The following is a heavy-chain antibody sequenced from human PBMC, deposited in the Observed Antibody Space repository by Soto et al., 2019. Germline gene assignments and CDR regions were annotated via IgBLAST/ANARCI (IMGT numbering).Heavy chain of an antibody. CDR2: IWYDGSNK. J-gene: IGHJ5*02. V-gene: IGHV3-33*01. CDR3: ASGGYSYGVNWFDP. D-gene: IGHD5-18*01. Sequence: GGSLRLSCAASGFTFSSYGMHWVRQAPGKGLEWVAVIWYDGSNKYYADSVKGRFTISRDNSKNTLYLQMNSLRAEDTAVYYCASGGYSYGVNWFDPWGQGTLVTVSS. CDR1: GFTFSSYG.